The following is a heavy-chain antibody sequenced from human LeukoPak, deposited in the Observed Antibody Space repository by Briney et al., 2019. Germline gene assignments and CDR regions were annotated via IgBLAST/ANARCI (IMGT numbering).Heavy chain of an antibody. J-gene: IGHJ6*02. CDR3: ARAPRWRSGRGMDV. CDR1: GGSFSGYY. Sequence: PSETLSLTCAVYGGSFSGYYWSWIRQPPGKGLEWIGYIYYSGSTNYNPSLKSRVTISVDTSKNQFSLKLSSVTAADTAVYYCARAPRWRSGRGMDVWGQGTTVTVSS. V-gene: IGHV4-59*01. CDR2: IYYSGST. D-gene: IGHD2-15*01.